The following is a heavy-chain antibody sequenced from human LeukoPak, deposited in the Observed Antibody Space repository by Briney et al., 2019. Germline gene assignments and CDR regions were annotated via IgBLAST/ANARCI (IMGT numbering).Heavy chain of an antibody. V-gene: IGHV3-53*01. CDR1: GFTVSSNY. J-gene: IGHJ4*02. Sequence: GGSLRLSCAASGFTVSSNYMSWVRQAPGKGLEWVSVIYSGGSTYYADSVKGRFTISRDNSKNTLYLQMNSLRAEDTAVYYCVSRALAGEFDYWGQGTLVTVSS. CDR2: IYSGGST. CDR3: VSRALAGEFDY. D-gene: IGHD1-1*01.